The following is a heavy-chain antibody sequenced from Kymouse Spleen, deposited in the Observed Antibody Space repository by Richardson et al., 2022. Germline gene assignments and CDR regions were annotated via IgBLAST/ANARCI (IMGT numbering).Heavy chain of an antibody. CDR1: GFTFSSYG. D-gene: IGHD3-9*01. J-gene: IGHJ4*02. CDR2: IWYDGSNK. Sequence: QVQLVESGGGVVQPGRSLRLSCAASGFTFSSYGMHWVRQAPGKGLEWVAVIWYDGSNKYYADSVKGRFTISRDNSKNTLYLQMNSLRAEDTAVYYCARDKDDILTGYYFDYWGQGTLVTVSS. V-gene: IGHV3-33*01. CDR3: ARDKDDILTGYYFDY.